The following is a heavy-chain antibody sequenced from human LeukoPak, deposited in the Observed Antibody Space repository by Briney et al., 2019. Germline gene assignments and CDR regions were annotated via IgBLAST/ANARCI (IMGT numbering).Heavy chain of an antibody. CDR2: TNSGGTST. CDR1: GFPFSDFS. V-gene: IGHV3-23*01. J-gene: IGHJ4*02. CDR3: AKQSYARSLGE. Sequence: QPGGSLRLSCATPGFPFSDFSMSWVRQAPGKGLEWISTTNSGGTSTYYAESVKGRFTISRDNSKNTLYLQMSSLRVEDTAVYYCAKQSYARSLGEGGPGTLVSVSS. D-gene: IGHD2-8*01.